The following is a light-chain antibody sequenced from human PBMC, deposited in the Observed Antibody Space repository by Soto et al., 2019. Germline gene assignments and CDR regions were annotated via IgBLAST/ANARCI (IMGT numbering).Light chain of an antibody. CDR3: QQRSKWPLS. CDR2: DAS. J-gene: IGKJ4*01. Sequence: EIVLTQSPATLSLSPGERATLSCRASQSVNSYLGWYQQKPGQAPRLLIYDASNRATGTPARFSGSGSGTDFTLTISSLEPEDVAVYYCQQRSKWPLSFGGGTKVEIK. V-gene: IGKV3-11*01. CDR1: QSVNSY.